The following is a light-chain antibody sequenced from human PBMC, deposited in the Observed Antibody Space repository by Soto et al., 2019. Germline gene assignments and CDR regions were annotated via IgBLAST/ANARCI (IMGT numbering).Light chain of an antibody. J-gene: IGLJ2*01. Sequence: QSVLTQPASVSGSPGQSITISCTGTSSDVGGYNYVSWYQQHPGKAPKLLIYDVTNRPSGISTRFSGSQSGNTASLTISGLQAEDEADYYCSSYTSRSTLDVLFGGGTKLTVL. V-gene: IGLV2-14*03. CDR1: SSDVGGYNY. CDR2: DVT. CDR3: SSYTSRSTLDVL.